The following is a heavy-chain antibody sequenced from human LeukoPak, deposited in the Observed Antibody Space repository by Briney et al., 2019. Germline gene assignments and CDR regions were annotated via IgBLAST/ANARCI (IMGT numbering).Heavy chain of an antibody. V-gene: IGHV4-39*01. J-gene: IGHJ5*02. D-gene: IGHD3-10*01. CDR1: GGSISSSSYY. CDR3: ARRRHRELIGFDP. CDR2: IYYSGST. Sequence: SETLSLTCTVSGGSISSSSYYWGWIRQPPGKGLEWIGSIYYSGSTYYNPSLKSRVTISVDTSKNQFSLKLSSVTAADTAVYYCARRRHRELIGFDPWGQGTLVTVSS.